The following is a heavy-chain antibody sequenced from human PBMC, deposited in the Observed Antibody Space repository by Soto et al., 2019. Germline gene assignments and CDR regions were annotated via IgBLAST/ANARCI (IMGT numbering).Heavy chain of an antibody. V-gene: IGHV3-30-3*01. Sequence: QVQLVESGGGVVQPGRSLRLSCAASRFTFSSYAMHWVRQAPGKGLEWVAVISYDGSNKYYADSVKGRFTISRDNSKNTLYLQMNSLRAEDTAVFYCVRTFTSYAFEIWGQGTLVTVSS. D-gene: IGHD1-26*01. CDR2: ISYDGSNK. CDR1: RFTFSSYA. J-gene: IGHJ3*02. CDR3: VRTFTSYAFEI.